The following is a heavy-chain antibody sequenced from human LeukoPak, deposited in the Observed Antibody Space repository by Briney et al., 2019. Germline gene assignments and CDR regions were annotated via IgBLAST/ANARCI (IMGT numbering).Heavy chain of an antibody. D-gene: IGHD1-14*01. CDR1: GFTFTDYY. J-gene: IGHJ4*02. Sequence: ASVKVSCKASGFTFTDYYLHWVRQAPGQGLEWMGRIILNNGATNYAQKFQGRVTLTRDTSISTAYMELSRQTSDDTGVYYCATDGGNHNFDYWGQGTLVTVSS. CDR3: ATDGGNHNFDY. V-gene: IGHV1-2*05. CDR2: IILNNGAT.